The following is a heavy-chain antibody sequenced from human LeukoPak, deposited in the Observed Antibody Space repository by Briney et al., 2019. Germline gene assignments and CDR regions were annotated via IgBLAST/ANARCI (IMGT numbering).Heavy chain of an antibody. V-gene: IGHV3-30*04. D-gene: IGHD3-10*01. CDR1: GFTFSSYA. CDR2: ISYDGSNK. Sequence: GGSLRLSCAASGFTFSSYAMHWVRQAPGKGLEWVAVISYDGSNKYYADSVKGRFTISRDTSKNTLYLQMNSLRAEDTAVYYCAREGPSLGYYYYMDVWGKGATVTVSS. J-gene: IGHJ6*03. CDR3: AREGPSLGYYYYMDV.